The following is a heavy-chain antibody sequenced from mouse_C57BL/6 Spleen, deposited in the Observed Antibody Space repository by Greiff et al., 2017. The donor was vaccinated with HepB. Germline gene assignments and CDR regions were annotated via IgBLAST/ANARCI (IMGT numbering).Heavy chain of an antibody. CDR3: ARYYGSSLYAMDY. Sequence: EVLLVESGGGLVKPGGSLKLSCAASGFTFSDYGMHWVRQGPEKGLEWVAYISSGSSTIYYADTVKGRFTISRDNAKNTLFLQMTSLRSEDTAMCYCARYYGSSLYAMDYWGQGTSVTVSS. V-gene: IGHV5-17*01. J-gene: IGHJ4*01. D-gene: IGHD1-1*01. CDR1: GFTFSDYG. CDR2: ISSGSSTI.